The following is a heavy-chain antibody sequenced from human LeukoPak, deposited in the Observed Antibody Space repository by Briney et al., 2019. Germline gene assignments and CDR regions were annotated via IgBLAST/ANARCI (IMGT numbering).Heavy chain of an antibody. V-gene: IGHV1-18*01. CDR2: ISAYNGNT. J-gene: IGHJ4*02. CDR1: GYTFTSYG. D-gene: IGHD3-22*01. Sequence: ASVKVSCKASGYTFTSYGISWVRQAPGQGLEWMGWISAYNGNTNYAQKLQGRVTMTTDTSTSTAYMELRSLRSDDTAVYYCARDRTERGYYYDSSGPVDYWGQGTLVTVSS. CDR3: ARDRTERGYYYDSSGPVDY.